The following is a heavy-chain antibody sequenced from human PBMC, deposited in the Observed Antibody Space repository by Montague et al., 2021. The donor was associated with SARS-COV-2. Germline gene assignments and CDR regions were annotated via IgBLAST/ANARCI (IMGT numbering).Heavy chain of an antibody. CDR2: TYYRSKWYN. D-gene: IGHD1-1*01. CDR3: TSGREGNYNVMDV. Sequence: CPISGDSVSSNSATWNWVRQSPSRGLKWLGRTYYRSKWYNDYAVSVRGRVTINPDTSKNQFSLQLNSVTPEDTAIYYCTSGREGNYNVMDVWGQGTTVTVSS. CDR1: GDSVSSNSAT. J-gene: IGHJ6*02. V-gene: IGHV6-1*01.